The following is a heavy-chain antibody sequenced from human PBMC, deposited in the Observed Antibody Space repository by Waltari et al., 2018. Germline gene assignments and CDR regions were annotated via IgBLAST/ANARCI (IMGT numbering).Heavy chain of an antibody. CDR1: GFTLSRYE. Sequence: EVQLVESGGGLVQPGGSLRLSCAAPGFTLSRYEMNWVRQAPGKGLEWVSYIDSSGSGTLYADSLKGRFTVSRDNANNSLHLQINSLRAEDTATYYCVRDELGSGSTRVDVWGQGTTVTVSS. CDR3: VRDELGSGSTRVDV. V-gene: IGHV3-48*03. J-gene: IGHJ6*02. D-gene: IGHD1-7*01. CDR2: IDSSGSGT.